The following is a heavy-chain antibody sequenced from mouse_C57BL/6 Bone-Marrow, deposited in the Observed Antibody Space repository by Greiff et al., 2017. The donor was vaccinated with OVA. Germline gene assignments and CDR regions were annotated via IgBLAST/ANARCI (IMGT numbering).Heavy chain of an antibody. J-gene: IGHJ2*01. Sequence: EVKLVESGAGLVKPGGSLKLSCAASGFTFSSYAMSWVRQTPEKRLEWVAYISSGGDYIYYADTVKGRFTISRDNARNTLYLQMSSLKSEDTAMYYCTRAHYYGSSFDYWGQGTTLTVSS. CDR3: TRAHYYGSSFDY. CDR2: ISSGGDYI. CDR1: GFTFSSYA. V-gene: IGHV5-9-1*02. D-gene: IGHD1-1*01.